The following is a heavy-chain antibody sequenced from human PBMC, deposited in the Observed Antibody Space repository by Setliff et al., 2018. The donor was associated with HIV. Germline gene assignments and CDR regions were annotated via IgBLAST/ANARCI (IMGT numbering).Heavy chain of an antibody. CDR3: ARSDWYHGSGSHDY. CDR2: IKQDGSEK. CDR1: GFTFSSYW. D-gene: IGHD3-10*01. V-gene: IGHV3-7*01. J-gene: IGHJ4*02. Sequence: VGSLRLSCAASGFTFSSYWMSWVRQAPGKGLEWVANIKQDGSEKYYVDSVRGRFTISRDNAKSSLYLQMNSLRVEDTALYYCARSDWYHGSGSHDYWGQGTLVTVSS.